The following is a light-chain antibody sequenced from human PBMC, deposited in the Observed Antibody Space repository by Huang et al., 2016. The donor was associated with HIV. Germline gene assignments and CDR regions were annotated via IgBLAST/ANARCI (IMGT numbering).Light chain of an antibody. J-gene: IGKJ4*01. V-gene: IGKV3D-20*01. CDR3: HQYGSTPLT. CDR2: DAS. Sequence: EIVLTQTPATLYLTPGERVTLSCGDSQSVIGNPFSWYQKKPGLAPRLLIYDASNRAIYIPDRFRGSGSGTDFTLTIDRLEPEDFAVYYCHQYGSTPLTFGGGTKVEI. CDR1: QSVIGNP.